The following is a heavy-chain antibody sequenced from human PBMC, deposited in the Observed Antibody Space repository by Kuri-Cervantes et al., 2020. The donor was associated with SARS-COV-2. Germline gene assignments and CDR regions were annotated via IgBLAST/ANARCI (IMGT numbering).Heavy chain of an antibody. CDR2: ISGSGGST. V-gene: IGHV3-23*01. CDR3: VRDGDHWNFDY. D-gene: IGHD1-1*01. J-gene: IGHJ4*02. Sequence: LSLTCAASGFTFSSYAMSWVRQAPGKGLEWVSAISGSGGSTYYADSVKGRFTIPRDNSKNMLFLQMNGLRAEDTAVYYCVRDGDHWNFDYWGQGTLVTVSS. CDR1: GFTFSSYA.